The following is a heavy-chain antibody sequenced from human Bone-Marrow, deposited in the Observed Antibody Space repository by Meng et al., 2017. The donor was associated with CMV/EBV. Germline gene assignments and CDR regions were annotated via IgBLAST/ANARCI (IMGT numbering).Heavy chain of an antibody. CDR3: ARDGDRGIFGVGEDAFDI. D-gene: IGHD3-3*01. Sequence: SCAASGFTFSSYAMHWVRQAPGKGLEWVAVISYDGSNKYYADSVKGRFTISRDNSKNSLYLQMNSLRAEDTAVYYCARDGDRGIFGVGEDAFDIWGQGTMVTVSS. CDR2: ISYDGSNK. CDR1: GFTFSSYA. V-gene: IGHV3-30-3*01. J-gene: IGHJ3*02.